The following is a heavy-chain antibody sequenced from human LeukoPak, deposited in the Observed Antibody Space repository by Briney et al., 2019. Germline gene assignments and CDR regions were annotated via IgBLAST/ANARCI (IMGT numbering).Heavy chain of an antibody. J-gene: IGHJ4*02. V-gene: IGHV3-15*07. CDR1: GFTFSNAY. CDR3: ITPLPYSAQ. Sequence: GGSLRLSCAASGFTFSNAYMNWVRQAPGKGLEWVGRIKPKTDGETTEYAAPVKGKCSISRDDSKNMLYLQMNSLKTEDTAVYYCITPLPYSAQGGQGTLVTVSS. D-gene: IGHD2-21*01. CDR2: IKPKTDGETT.